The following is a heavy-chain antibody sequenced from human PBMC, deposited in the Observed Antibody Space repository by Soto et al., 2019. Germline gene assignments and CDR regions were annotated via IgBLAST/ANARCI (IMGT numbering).Heavy chain of an antibody. Sequence: QVQLVESGGGVVQPGRSLRLSCAASGFTFSSYGMHWVRQAPGKGLEWVAVISYDGSNKYYADSVKGRFTISRDNSKNPLYLQMNSLRAEDTAVYYCAKDQGYDYYYGMDVWGQGTTVTVSS. V-gene: IGHV3-30*18. CDR1: GFTFSSYG. J-gene: IGHJ6*02. CDR2: ISYDGSNK. CDR3: AKDQGYDYYYGMDV. D-gene: IGHD3-3*01.